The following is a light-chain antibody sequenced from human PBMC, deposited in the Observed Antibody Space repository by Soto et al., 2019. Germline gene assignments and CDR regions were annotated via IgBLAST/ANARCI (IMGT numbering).Light chain of an antibody. V-gene: IGKV3-20*01. CDR3: QQDGSSQWT. Sequence: EVVLTQSPGTLSLSPGERATLSCRASQSISSSYLAWYQQKPGKTPRLLIYGASSRATAIPDRFSGSGSGTDFTLTVSILEPEDFAVYYCQQDGSSQWTFGKGTKVALK. J-gene: IGKJ1*01. CDR1: QSISSSY. CDR2: GAS.